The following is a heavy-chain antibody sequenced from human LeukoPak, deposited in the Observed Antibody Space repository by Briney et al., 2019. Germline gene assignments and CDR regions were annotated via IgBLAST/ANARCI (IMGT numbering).Heavy chain of an antibody. CDR3: AREDDSSGYIDAFDI. D-gene: IGHD3-22*01. V-gene: IGHV3-21*01. Sequence: GGSLRLSCAASGFTFSSYSMNWVRQAPGKGLEWVSSISSSSSYIYYADSVKGRFTISRDNAKNSLYLQMNSLRAEDTAVYYCAREDDSSGYIDAFDIWGQGTMVTVSS. CDR2: ISSSSSYI. J-gene: IGHJ3*02. CDR1: GFTFSSYS.